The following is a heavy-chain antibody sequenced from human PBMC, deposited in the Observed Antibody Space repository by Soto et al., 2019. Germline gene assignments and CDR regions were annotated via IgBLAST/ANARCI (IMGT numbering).Heavy chain of an antibody. J-gene: IGHJ4*02. CDR1: GGTFSRNA. CDR2: IIPLFGTT. Sequence: QVQLVQSGAEVKKPGSSVKVSCKASGGTFSRNAINWVRQAPGQGLEWMGGIIPLFGTTNYAQNFQGRVTXTXDXSSXTAYMELSSLRSEDTAVYYCARDGAVTVTTSYFDYWGQGTLVSVSS. D-gene: IGHD4-17*01. V-gene: IGHV1-69*05. CDR3: ARDGAVTVTTSYFDY.